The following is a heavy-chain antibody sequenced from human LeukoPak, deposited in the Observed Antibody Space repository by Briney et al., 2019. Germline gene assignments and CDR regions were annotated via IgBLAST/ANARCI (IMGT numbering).Heavy chain of an antibody. Sequence: SGTLSLTCAVSGGSISSRNWWSWVRQPPGKGLEWIGEIYHSGSTNYNPSLKTRVTISVDKSKNQFSLKLSSVTAADTAVYYCAREGRYSSSWWRYYYYYYYMDVWGKGTTVTVSS. V-gene: IGHV4-4*02. CDR2: IYHSGST. D-gene: IGHD6-13*01. J-gene: IGHJ6*03. CDR1: GGSISSRNW. CDR3: AREGRYSSSWWRYYYYYYYMDV.